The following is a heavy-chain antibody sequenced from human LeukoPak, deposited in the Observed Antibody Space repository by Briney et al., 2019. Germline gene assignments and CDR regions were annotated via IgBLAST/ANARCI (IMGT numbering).Heavy chain of an antibody. D-gene: IGHD6-13*01. J-gene: IGHJ1*01. CDR2: ISSSGSTI. Sequence: GGSLRLSCAASGFTFSSYGMHWVRQAPGKGLEWVSYISSSGSTIYYADSVKGRFTISRDNAKNSLYLQMNSLRAEDTAVYYCAIAAAGTNFQHWGQGTLVTVSS. CDR3: AIAAAGTNFQH. CDR1: GFTFSSYG. V-gene: IGHV3-48*04.